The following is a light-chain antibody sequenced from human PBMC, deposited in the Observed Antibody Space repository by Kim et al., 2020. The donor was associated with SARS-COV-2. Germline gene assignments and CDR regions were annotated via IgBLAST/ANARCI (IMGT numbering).Light chain of an antibody. J-gene: IGLJ2*01. Sequence: VAITCTGRSDNIGNNYVSWYQQHPGPAPKLFIYDNTNRPSGIPDRFSGSKAGTSATLDITGLHTGDEADYYCATWDSSLNTVVFGGGTKVTVL. V-gene: IGLV1-51*01. CDR3: ATWDSSLNTVV. CDR1: SDNIGNNY. CDR2: DNT.